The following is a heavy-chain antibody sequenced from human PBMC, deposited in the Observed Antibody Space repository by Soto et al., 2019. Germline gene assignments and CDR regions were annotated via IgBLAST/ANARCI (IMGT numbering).Heavy chain of an antibody. CDR3: ARDYSSGWNDGMDV. CDR1: GFTFSSSS. V-gene: IGHV3-21*01. Sequence: PGGSLRLSCAASGFTFSSSSMNWVRQAPGKGLEWVSSISSSSSYIYYADSVKGRFTISRDNAKNSLYLQMNSLRAEDTAVYYCARDYSSGWNDGMDVWGQGTTVTVSS. J-gene: IGHJ6*02. D-gene: IGHD6-19*01. CDR2: ISSSSSYI.